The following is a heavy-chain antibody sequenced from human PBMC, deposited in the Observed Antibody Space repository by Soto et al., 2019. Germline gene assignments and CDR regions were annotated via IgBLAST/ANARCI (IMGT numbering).Heavy chain of an antibody. CDR2: IIPIFGTA. Sequence: SVKVSCKASGYTFSSYAISWVRQAPGQGLEWMGGIIPIFGTANYAQKFQGRVTITADESTSTAYMELSSLRSEDTAVYYCARQTGVVTAPYYFDYWGQGTLVTVSS. D-gene: IGHD2-21*02. V-gene: IGHV1-69*13. J-gene: IGHJ4*02. CDR1: GYTFSSYA. CDR3: ARQTGVVTAPYYFDY.